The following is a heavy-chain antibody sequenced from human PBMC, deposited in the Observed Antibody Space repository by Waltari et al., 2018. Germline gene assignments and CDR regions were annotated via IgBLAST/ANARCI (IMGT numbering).Heavy chain of an antibody. D-gene: IGHD6-13*01. CDR1: GYTFTSYA. CDR2: INAGNGNT. J-gene: IGHJ4*02. CDR3: ASLSSSGYYFDY. Sequence: QLQLVQSGAEVKKPGASVKVSCKASGYTFTSYAMHWVRQAPGQRLEWRGWINAGNGNTKYSQKFQGRVTSTRGTSASTAYMELSSLRSEDTAVYYCASLSSSGYYFDYWGQGTLVTVSS. V-gene: IGHV1-3*01.